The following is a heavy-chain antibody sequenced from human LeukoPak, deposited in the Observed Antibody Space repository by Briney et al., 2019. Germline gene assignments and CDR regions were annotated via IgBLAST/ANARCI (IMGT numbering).Heavy chain of an antibody. CDR2: ISSSSSYI. D-gene: IGHD3-22*01. Sequence: PGGSLRLSCAASGFTFSTYIMNWVRQAPGKGLEGVSSISSSSSYIYYADSVKGRFTISRDNAKNSLYLQMNSLRAEDTAVYYCARLGRYYSDITGYFDYWGQGTLVTVSS. CDR1: GFTFSTYI. V-gene: IGHV3-21*01. J-gene: IGHJ4*02. CDR3: ARLGRYYSDITGYFDY.